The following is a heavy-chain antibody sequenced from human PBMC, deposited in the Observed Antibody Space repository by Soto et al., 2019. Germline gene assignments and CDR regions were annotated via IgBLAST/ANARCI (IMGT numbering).Heavy chain of an antibody. CDR2: ISTYNGDT. CDR3: AGAGAAPYYYYGMDV. J-gene: IGHJ6*02. Sequence: QVQLVQAGAEVRKPGASVKVSCKDSGYTFSTSGMSWLRQAPGQGLEWMGWISTYNGDTNDAPKFQDRVTMTSDTSTSTVYMELRSLRSDDTAVYYCAGAGAAPYYYYGMDVWGQGTRVTVSS. CDR1: GYTFSTSG. V-gene: IGHV1-18*01. D-gene: IGHD2-15*01.